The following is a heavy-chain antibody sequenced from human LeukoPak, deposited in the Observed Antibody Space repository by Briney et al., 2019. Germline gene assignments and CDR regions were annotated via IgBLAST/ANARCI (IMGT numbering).Heavy chain of an antibody. V-gene: IGHV3-30-3*01. J-gene: IGHJ3*02. CDR2: ISYDGSNK. D-gene: IGHD3-22*01. CDR3: ARDKFNDRDAFDI. Sequence: GGSLRLSCAASGFTFSSYAMHWVRQAPGKGLEWVAVISYDGSNKYYADSVKGRFTISRDNSKNTLYLQMNSLRAEDTAVYYCARDKFNDRDAFDIWGQGTMVTVSS. CDR1: GFTFSSYA.